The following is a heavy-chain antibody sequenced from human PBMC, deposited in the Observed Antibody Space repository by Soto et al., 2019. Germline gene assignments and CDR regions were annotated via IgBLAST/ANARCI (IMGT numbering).Heavy chain of an antibody. CDR1: VGSFSGYY. J-gene: IGHJ6*02. D-gene: IGHD3-3*01. V-gene: IGHV4-34*01. Sequence: LSLTCAVYVGSFSGYYWSWIRQPPGKGLGWIGEINHSGSTNYNPSLKSRVTISVDTSKNQFSLKLSSVTAADTAVYYCAREHGYYDFWSGYLLYYSGMDVLGQGTTVTV. CDR2: INHSGST. CDR3: AREHGYYDFWSGYLLYYSGMDV.